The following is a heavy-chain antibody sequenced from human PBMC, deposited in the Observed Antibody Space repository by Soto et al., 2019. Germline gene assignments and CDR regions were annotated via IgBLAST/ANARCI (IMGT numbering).Heavy chain of an antibody. D-gene: IGHD3-22*01. CDR3: ARDIYDSSGYYYSDY. J-gene: IGHJ4*02. CDR2: IDWDDYK. CDR1: GFSLITSGMC. V-gene: IGHV2-70*01. Sequence: SGPTLVSTTQTLTLTCTFSGFSLITSGMCVSCIRQPPGKSLEWLSLIDWDDYKYYSTSLKTRLTISKDTSKNQVVLTITNMDPVDTATYYCARDIYDSSGYYYSDYWGQGTPVTVSS.